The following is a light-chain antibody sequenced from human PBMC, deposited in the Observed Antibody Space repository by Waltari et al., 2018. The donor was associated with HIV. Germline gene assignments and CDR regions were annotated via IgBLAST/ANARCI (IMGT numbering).Light chain of an antibody. CDR3: QSADSSGTYPVV. CDR1: ALPKQY. CDR2: KDS. V-gene: IGLV3-25*03. Sequence: SYELTQPPSVSVSPGQTARITCSGDALPKQYAYWYQQKPGQAPVVVLCKDSERASGIPERFSGASSGTTVTLTISGVQAEDEADYYCQSADSSGTYPVVFGGGTKLTVL. J-gene: IGLJ2*01.